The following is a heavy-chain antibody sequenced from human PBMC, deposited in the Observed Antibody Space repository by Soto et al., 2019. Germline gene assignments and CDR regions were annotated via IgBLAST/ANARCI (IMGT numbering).Heavy chain of an antibody. CDR2: ISSSGSTI. D-gene: IGHD2-2*03. J-gene: IGHJ6*02. CDR3: ARLDIVVGPAAIDYGMDV. CDR1: GFTFSDYY. V-gene: IGHV3-11*01. Sequence: QVQLVESGGGLVKPGGSLRLSCAASGFTFSDYYMSWIRQAPGKGLEWVSYISSSGSTIYYADSVKGRFTISRDNAKNPLDPQMNSLRAEDTDVYYCARLDIVVGPAAIDYGMDVWGQGTTLTVSS.